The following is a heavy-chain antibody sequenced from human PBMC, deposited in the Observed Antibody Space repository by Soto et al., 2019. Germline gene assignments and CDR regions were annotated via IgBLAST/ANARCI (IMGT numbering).Heavy chain of an antibody. CDR1: GFTFSSYA. CDR2: ISYDGSNK. D-gene: IGHD6-13*01. Sequence: GGSLRLSCAASGFTFSSYAMHWVRQAPGKGLEWVAVISYDGSNKYYADSVKGRFTISRDNSKNTLYLQMNSLRAEDTAVYYCARGAGIAAAGEPNHVGYFDYWGQGTLVTVSS. CDR3: ARGAGIAAAGEPNHVGYFDY. J-gene: IGHJ4*02. V-gene: IGHV3-30-3*01.